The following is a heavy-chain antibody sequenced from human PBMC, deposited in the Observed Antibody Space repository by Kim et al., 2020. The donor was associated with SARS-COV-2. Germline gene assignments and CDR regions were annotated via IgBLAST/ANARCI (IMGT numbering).Heavy chain of an antibody. CDR2: ISWNSGSI. D-gene: IGHD4-17*01. CDR3: AKGYYGDYLGTHFDY. CDR1: GFTFDDYA. V-gene: IGHV3-9*01. Sequence: GGSLRLSCAASGFTFDDYAMHWVRQAPGKGLEWVSGISWNSGSIGYADSVKGRFTISRENAKNSLYLQMNSLRAEDTALYYCAKGYYGDYLGTHFDYWGQGTLVTVSS. J-gene: IGHJ4*02.